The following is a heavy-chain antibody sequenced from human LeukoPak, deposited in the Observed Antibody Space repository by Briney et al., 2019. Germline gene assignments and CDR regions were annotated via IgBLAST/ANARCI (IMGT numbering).Heavy chain of an antibody. CDR3: ARYRYSSSSRYYYGMDV. V-gene: IGHV1-69*04. D-gene: IGHD6-6*01. CDR2: IIPIFGIA. J-gene: IGHJ6*02. CDR1: GGTFSSYA. Sequence: ASVKVSCKASGGTFSSYAISWVRQAPGQGLEWMGRIIPIFGIANYAQNFQGRVTITADKSTSTAFMELSSLRSEDTAVYFCARYRYSSSSRYYYGMDVWGQGTTVTVSS.